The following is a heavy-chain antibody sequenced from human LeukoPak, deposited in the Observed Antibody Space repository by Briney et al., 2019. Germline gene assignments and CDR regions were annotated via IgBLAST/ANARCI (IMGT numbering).Heavy chain of an antibody. Sequence: PSETLSLTCTVSGGSISSGSYYWGWIRQPPGTGLAWIANVYYNGNTAYNPSLRSRVTISIDTSKSQFSLRLNSVTAADTAVYYCARIGYSSRWYYFDYWGQGTLVTVSS. CDR1: GGSISSGSYY. J-gene: IGHJ4*02. CDR3: ARIGYSSRWYYFDY. D-gene: IGHD6-13*01. V-gene: IGHV4-39*07. CDR2: VYYNGNT.